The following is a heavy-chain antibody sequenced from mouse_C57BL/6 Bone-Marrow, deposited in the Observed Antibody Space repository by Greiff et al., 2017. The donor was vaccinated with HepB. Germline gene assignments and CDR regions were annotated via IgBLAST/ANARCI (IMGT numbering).Heavy chain of an antibody. CDR3: ARSDYYGSSVDY. J-gene: IGHJ2*01. CDR1: GYTFTSYW. V-gene: IGHV1-52*01. D-gene: IGHD1-1*01. CDR2: IDPSDSET. Sequence: VQLQQPGAELVRPGSSVKLSCQASGYTFTSYWMHWVKQRPIQGLEWIGNIDPSDSETHYNQKFKDKATLTVDKSSSTAYMQLSSLTSEDSAVYYCARSDYYGSSVDYWGQGTTLTVSS.